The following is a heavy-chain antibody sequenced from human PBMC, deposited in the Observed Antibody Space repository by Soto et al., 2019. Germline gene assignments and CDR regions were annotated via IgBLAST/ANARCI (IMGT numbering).Heavy chain of an antibody. CDR2: IYYSGST. J-gene: IGHJ4*02. D-gene: IGHD2-2*01. CDR1: GGSISSGGYY. Sequence: TLSLTCTVSGGSISSGGYYWSWIRHHPGKGLEWIGYIYYSGSTYYNPSLKSRVTISVDTSKNQFSLKLSSVTAADTAVYYCARVGCSSTSCPYGPFDYWGQGTLVTVSS. CDR3: ARVGCSSTSCPYGPFDY. V-gene: IGHV4-31*03.